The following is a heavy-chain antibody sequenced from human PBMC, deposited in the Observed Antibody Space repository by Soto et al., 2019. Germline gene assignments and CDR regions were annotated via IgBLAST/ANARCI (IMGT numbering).Heavy chain of an antibody. V-gene: IGHV1-69*01. CDR2: IIPIFGTA. D-gene: IGHD2-21*02. CDR3: ARGGYIVVVTATPGYGMDV. CDR1: GGTFSSYA. J-gene: IGHJ6*02. Sequence: QVQLVQSGAEVKKPGSSVKVSCKASGGTFSSYAISWVRQAPGQGLEWMGGIIPIFGTANYAQKFQGRVTITADESTSTAYMEPSSLRSEDTAVYYCARGGYIVVVTATPGYGMDVWGQGTTVTVSS.